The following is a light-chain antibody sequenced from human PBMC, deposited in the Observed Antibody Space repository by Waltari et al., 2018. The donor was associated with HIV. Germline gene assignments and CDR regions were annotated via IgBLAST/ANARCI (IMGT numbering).Light chain of an antibody. CDR2: DVS. Sequence: EIVLTQSPGTLSLFPGDRVTLSCKASQSVTGTYLAWYHQRPGQAPRLLIFDVSARATDIPDRFSASGSVTDFTLNISRVEPEDFGLYYCQQYASTPYTFGQGTKLEI. CDR1: QSVTGTY. V-gene: IGKV3-20*01. J-gene: IGKJ2*01. CDR3: QQYASTPYT.